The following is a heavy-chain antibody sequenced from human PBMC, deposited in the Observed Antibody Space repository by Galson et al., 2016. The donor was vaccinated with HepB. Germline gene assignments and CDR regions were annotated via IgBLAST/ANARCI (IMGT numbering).Heavy chain of an antibody. CDR1: GFTFSKFA. V-gene: IGHV3-30-3*01. CDR2: ISYDGSNK. J-gene: IGHJ4*02. CDR3: ARAPDYGDSDHETPLTDLDY. D-gene: IGHD4-17*01. Sequence: SLRLSCATSGFTFSKFAMHWIRQAPGKGLEWVTFISYDGSNKDYADSVKGRFTISRDNSKSTLYLQMSSLRTEDTALYYCARAPDYGDSDHETPLTDLDYWGQGTLVTVSS.